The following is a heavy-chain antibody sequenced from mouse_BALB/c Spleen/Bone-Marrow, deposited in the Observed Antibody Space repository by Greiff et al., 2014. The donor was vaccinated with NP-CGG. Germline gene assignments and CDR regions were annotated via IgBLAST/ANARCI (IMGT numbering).Heavy chain of an antibody. CDR1: GFNIKDTY. CDR3: ARCYYGSSYFDY. D-gene: IGHD1-1*01. V-gene: IGHV14-3*02. Sequence: EVQRVESGAELVKLGASVKLSCTASGFNIKDTYMHWVKQRPEQGLEWIGRIDPANGNTKYDPKFQGKATITADTSSNTAYLQLSSLTSEDTAVYYCARCYYGSSYFDYWGQCTTLTVSS. CDR2: IDPANGNT. J-gene: IGHJ2*01.